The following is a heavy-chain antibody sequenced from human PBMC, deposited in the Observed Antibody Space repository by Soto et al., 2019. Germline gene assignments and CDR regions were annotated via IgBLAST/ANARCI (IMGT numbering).Heavy chain of an antibody. V-gene: IGHV3-53*01. Sequence: VGSLRLSCAASGFTVSNSYMSWVRQAPGKGLEWVSVIYSGGSTYYADSVKGRFTISRDSSKNTLYLQMNSLRAEDTAVYYCARGFQSSFGYWGQRALVTVSS. CDR3: ARGFQSSFGY. J-gene: IGHJ4*02. CDR1: GFTVSNSY. D-gene: IGHD2-21*01. CDR2: IYSGGST.